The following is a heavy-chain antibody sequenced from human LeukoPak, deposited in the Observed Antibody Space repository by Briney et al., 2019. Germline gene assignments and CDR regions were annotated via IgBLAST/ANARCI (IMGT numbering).Heavy chain of an antibody. CDR1: GYTFTGHY. Sequence: ASVKASCKASGYTFTGHYMHWVRQAPGQGLEWMGWINPNSGGTNYAQKFQGRVTMTRDTSISTAYMELSRLRSDDTAVYYCARATACGGDCYFDDYWGQGTLVTVSS. D-gene: IGHD2-21*02. CDR3: ARATACGGDCYFDDY. CDR2: INPNSGGT. V-gene: IGHV1-2*02. J-gene: IGHJ4*02.